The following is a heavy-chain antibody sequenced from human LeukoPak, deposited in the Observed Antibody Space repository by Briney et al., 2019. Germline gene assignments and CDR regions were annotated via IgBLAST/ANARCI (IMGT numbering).Heavy chain of an antibody. V-gene: IGHV4-4*07. D-gene: IGHD3-22*01. CDR2: IYSSGTI. Sequence: PSETLSLTCSVSGGSISSYYWSWIRQPAGKGLEWIGRIYSSGTITYNPSLQSRVTMSVDTSKNEFSLKMSSVTAADTAVYYCARRSGKWLSPPLDYWGQGTLVTVSS. CDR1: GGSISSYY. J-gene: IGHJ4*02. CDR3: ARRSGKWLSPPLDY.